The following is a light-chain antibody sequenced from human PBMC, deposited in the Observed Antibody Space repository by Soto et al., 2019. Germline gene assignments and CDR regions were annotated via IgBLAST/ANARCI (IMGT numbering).Light chain of an antibody. CDR2: GVS. CDR3: QQYGSSPPWYT. V-gene: IGKV3-20*01. Sequence: EIVLTQSPGTLSLSPGERATLSCRASQSVTSSYLAWYQQRPGQAPRLLNYGVSSRPTGIPDRFSGSGSGTGFTLTISRLEPEVFALYFCQQYGSSPPWYTFGQGTKLEIK. CDR1: QSVTSSY. J-gene: IGKJ2*01.